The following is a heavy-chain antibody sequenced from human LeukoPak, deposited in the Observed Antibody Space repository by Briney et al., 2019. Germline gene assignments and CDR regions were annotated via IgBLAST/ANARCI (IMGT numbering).Heavy chain of an antibody. CDR1: GGTFSSYA. CDR2: IIPIFGTA. D-gene: IGHD6-13*01. J-gene: IGHJ5*02. CDR3: ARWGLTAAGRGSWFDP. Sequence: SVKVSCKASGGTFSSYAISWVRQAPGQGLEWMGGIIPIFGTANYAQKFQGRVTITADESTSTAYMELSSLRSEDTAVYYCARWGLTAAGRGSWFDPWGQGTLVTVSS. V-gene: IGHV1-69*13.